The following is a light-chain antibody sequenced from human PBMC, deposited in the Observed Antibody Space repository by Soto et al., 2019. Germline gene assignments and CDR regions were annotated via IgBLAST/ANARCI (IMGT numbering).Light chain of an antibody. J-gene: IGLJ2*01. CDR2: DVT. V-gene: IGLV2-14*03. CDR1: SSDVGGYDY. Sequence: QSVLTQFASVSGSPGQSITISCTGTSSDVGGYDYVSWYQQHPGKAPKLMIYDVTNRPSGVSNRFSGSKSGNTASLTISGPQAEDEADYYCSSYTSSYTLIFGGGTKSPS. CDR3: SSYTSSYTLI.